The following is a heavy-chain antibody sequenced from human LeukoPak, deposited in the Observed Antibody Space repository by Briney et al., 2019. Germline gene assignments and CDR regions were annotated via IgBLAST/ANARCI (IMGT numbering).Heavy chain of an antibody. CDR2: INTNTGNP. CDR1: GYTFTGYY. Sequence: ASVKVSCKASGYTFTGYYMHWVRQAPGQGLEWMGWINTNTGNPTYAQGFTGRFVFSLVTSVSTAYLQISSLKAEDTAVYYCARVTVAGKSRDAFDIWGQGTMVTVSS. D-gene: IGHD6-19*01. J-gene: IGHJ3*02. V-gene: IGHV7-4-1*02. CDR3: ARVTVAGKSRDAFDI.